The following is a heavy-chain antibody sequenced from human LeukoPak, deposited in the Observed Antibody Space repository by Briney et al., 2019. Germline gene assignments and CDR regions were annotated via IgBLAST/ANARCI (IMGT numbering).Heavy chain of an antibody. J-gene: IGHJ5*02. CDR3: AKVTMVRGVIMKFDP. CDR1: GFTFSSYA. CDR2: ISGSGGST. Sequence: GGSLRLSCAASGFTFSSYAMSWVRQAPGKGLEWVSAISGSGGSTYYADSVKGRFTISRDNSKNTLYLQMNSLRAEDTAVYYCAKVTMVRGVIMKFDPWGQGTLVTVSS. D-gene: IGHD3-10*01. V-gene: IGHV3-23*01.